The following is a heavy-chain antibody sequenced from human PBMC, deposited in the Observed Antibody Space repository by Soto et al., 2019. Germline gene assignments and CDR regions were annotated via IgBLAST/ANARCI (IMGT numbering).Heavy chain of an antibody. J-gene: IGHJ5*02. CDR2: IYHSGRT. D-gene: IGHD3-10*01. Sequence: SETLSLTCGVSGYSISRGYYWGWIRQPPGKGLEWIGSIYHSGRTYYNPSLKSRVSISVDVSKNQFSLKLNSVTATDTAVYYCARIESIGGFGEFLSWVDPWGQGTLVTVSS. CDR1: GYSISRGYY. V-gene: IGHV4-38-2*01. CDR3: ARIESIGGFGEFLSWVDP.